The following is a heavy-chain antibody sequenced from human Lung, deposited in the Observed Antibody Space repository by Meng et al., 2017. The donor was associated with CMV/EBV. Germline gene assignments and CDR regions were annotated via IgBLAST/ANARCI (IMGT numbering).Heavy chain of an antibody. J-gene: IGHJ4*02. Sequence: GEXXKISCAASGFTFSSYSMNWVRQAPGKGLEWVSYISSSSSTIYYADSVKGRFTISRDNAKNSLYLQMNSLRAEDTAVYYCARKVPFDYWGQGTRVTVSS. CDR1: GFTFSSYS. V-gene: IGHV3-48*04. CDR2: ISSSSSTI. CDR3: ARKVPFDY.